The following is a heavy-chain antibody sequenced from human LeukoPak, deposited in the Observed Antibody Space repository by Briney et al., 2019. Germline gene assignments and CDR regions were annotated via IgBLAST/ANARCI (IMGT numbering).Heavy chain of an antibody. V-gene: IGHV1-2*04. D-gene: IGHD6-13*01. CDR2: INPNSGGT. CDR1: GYTFTGYY. J-gene: IGHJ6*02. Sequence: ASVKVSCKASGYTFTGYYIHWVRQAPGQGLEWMGWINPNSGGTNYAQKFQGWVTMTRDTSISTDYMEVSRLKSDDTAVYYCARGSSTWSYGMDVWGQGTTVIVSS. CDR3: ARGSSTWSYGMDV.